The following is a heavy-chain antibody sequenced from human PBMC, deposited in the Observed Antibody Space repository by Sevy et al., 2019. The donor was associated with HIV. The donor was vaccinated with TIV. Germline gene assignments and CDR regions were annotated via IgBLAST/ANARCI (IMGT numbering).Heavy chain of an antibody. CDR1: GLTPSTYG. J-gene: IGHJ4*02. CDR2: IGYDGNNK. Sequence: GGSLRLSCAASGLTPSTYGIHWVRQAPGKGLEWVXVIGYDGNNKFYADSVKGRFTISRDDSKNTVFLQMDGLRAEDTAVYYCARDPRIYGDYLLAYFDYWGQGTLVTVSS. D-gene: IGHD4-17*01. CDR3: ARDPRIYGDYLLAYFDY. V-gene: IGHV3-33*01.